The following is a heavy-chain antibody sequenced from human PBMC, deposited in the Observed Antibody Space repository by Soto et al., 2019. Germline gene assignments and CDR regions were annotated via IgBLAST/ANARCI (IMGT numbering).Heavy chain of an antibody. CDR1: GFTFSDYY. J-gene: IGHJ6*02. V-gene: IGHV3-11*01. CDR2: ISSSGRTI. Sequence: QVQLVESGGGLVKPGGSLRLPCAASGFTFSDYYMSWIRQAPGKGLEWVSYISSSGRTIYYADTVKGRFTISRDNAKNALYLQINSLRAEDASVYYCGRVGPPTDVWGQGTTVTVSS. CDR3: GRVGPPTDV.